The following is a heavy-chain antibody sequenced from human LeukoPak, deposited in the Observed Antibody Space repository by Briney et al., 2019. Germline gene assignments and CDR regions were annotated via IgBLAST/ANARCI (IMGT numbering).Heavy chain of an antibody. D-gene: IGHD3-22*01. Sequence: ASVKVSCKASGYTFTSYGISWVRQAPGQGLGWMGWISAYNGNTNYAQKLQGRVTMTTDTSTSTAYMELRSLRSDDTAVYYCAREPAYDSSGEDAFDIWGQGTMVTVSS. CDR3: AREPAYDSSGEDAFDI. J-gene: IGHJ3*02. V-gene: IGHV1-18*01. CDR2: ISAYNGNT. CDR1: GYTFTSYG.